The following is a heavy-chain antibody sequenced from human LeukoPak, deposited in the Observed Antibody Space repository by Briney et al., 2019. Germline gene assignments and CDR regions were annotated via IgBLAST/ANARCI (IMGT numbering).Heavy chain of an antibody. CDR2: IYTSGST. Sequence: SETLSLTCTVSGGSISSYYWSWIRQPAGKGLEWIGRIYTSGSTNYNPSLKSRVTISVDTSKNQFSLKLSSVTAADTAVYYCARVSRVEEHRSFDYWGQGTLVTVSS. CDR3: ARVSRVEEHRSFDY. CDR1: GGSISSYY. J-gene: IGHJ4*02. D-gene: IGHD1/OR15-1a*01. V-gene: IGHV4-4*07.